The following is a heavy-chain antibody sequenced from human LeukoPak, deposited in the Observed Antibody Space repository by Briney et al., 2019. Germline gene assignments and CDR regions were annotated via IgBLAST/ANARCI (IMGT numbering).Heavy chain of an antibody. V-gene: IGHV3-21*01. CDR3: ARDSCINGVCYVDY. Sequence: GGSLRLSCAASGFTFNTYSMNWVRQAPGKGLEWVSYISGSSSHIYYADSLKGRFTISRDNAKNSLFLQMNSLRAEDTAVYYCARDSCINGVCYVDYWGQGTLVTVSS. J-gene: IGHJ4*02. D-gene: IGHD2-8*01. CDR2: ISGSSSHI. CDR1: GFTFNTYS.